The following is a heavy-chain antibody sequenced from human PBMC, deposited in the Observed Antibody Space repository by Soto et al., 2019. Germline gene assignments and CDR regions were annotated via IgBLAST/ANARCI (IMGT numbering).Heavy chain of an antibody. CDR1: TFTFSNFG. J-gene: IGHJ4*02. CDR3: ANDYGDYAGYLEY. CDR2: ISFDGSKK. Sequence: QVQLVESGGGVVQPGRSLRLSCAASTFTFSNFGMNWVRQAPGKGLEWVAVISFDGSKKYYAASVKGRFTISRDNSKNTLYRERNSLRPEDTAFYYCANDYGDYAGYLEYWGRGTLVTVSS. D-gene: IGHD4-17*01. V-gene: IGHV3-30*18.